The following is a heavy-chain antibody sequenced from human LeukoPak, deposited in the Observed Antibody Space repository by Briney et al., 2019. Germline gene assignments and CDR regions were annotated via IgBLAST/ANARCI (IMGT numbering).Heavy chain of an antibody. Sequence: PSETLSLTCTVSGVSISSSNSYWGWIRQPPGKGLEWIGSIYYSGNTYYNASLKSRVTMSVDTSKNQFSLKLSSVTAADTAVYYCASSMVRGVMPGVSDYWGQGTLVTVSS. CDR1: GVSISSSNSY. CDR2: IYYSGNT. V-gene: IGHV4-39*07. CDR3: ASSMVRGVMPGVSDY. J-gene: IGHJ4*02. D-gene: IGHD3-10*01.